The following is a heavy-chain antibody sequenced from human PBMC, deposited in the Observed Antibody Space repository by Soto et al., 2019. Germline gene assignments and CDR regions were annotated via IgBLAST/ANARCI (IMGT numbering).Heavy chain of an antibody. Sequence: QVQLVQSGAEVKKPGSSVKVSCKASGGTFSSYAISWVRQAPGQGLEWMGGIIPIFGIANYAQKFQGRVTITAGESTSTAYMELSSLRSEDTAVYYCARDRGYIQLDAFDIWGQGTMVTVSS. CDR2: IIPIFGIA. V-gene: IGHV1-69*12. D-gene: IGHD5-12*01. J-gene: IGHJ3*02. CDR3: ARDRGYIQLDAFDI. CDR1: GGTFSSYA.